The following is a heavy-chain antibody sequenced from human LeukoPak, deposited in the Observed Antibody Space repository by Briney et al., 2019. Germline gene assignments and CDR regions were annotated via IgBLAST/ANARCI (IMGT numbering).Heavy chain of an antibody. V-gene: IGHV3-48*01. CDR2: ISSNSGIK. D-gene: IGHD3-3*01. J-gene: IGHJ4*02. Sequence: GGSLRLSCGGSGFTFKSFSMHWVRQAPGKGLEWVSDISSNSGIKSYTDSVKGRFTISRDNAKNSLYLQMNSLRAEDTAVYYCARAYDFWSGPGGYWGQGTLVTVSS. CDR1: GFTFKSFS. CDR3: ARAYDFWSGPGGY.